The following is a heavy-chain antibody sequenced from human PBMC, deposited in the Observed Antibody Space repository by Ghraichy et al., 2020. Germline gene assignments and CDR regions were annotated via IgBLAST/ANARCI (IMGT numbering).Heavy chain of an antibody. CDR1: GFTVSSTD. J-gene: IGHJ4*02. CDR3: ARDRPFDY. Sequence: GGSLRLSCAASGFTVSSTDMNWGLQAPGKGLEWVSIIYSGGSTYYADSVKGRFTISRDNSKNTLYLQMNSLRAEDTAVYYCARDRPFDYWGQGTLVTVSS. CDR2: IYSGGST. V-gene: IGHV3-53*01.